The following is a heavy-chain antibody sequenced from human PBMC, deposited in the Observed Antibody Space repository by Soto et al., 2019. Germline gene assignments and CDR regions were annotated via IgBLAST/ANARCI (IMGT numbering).Heavy chain of an antibody. J-gene: IGHJ6*02. CDR1: GFTFSNAW. D-gene: IGHD3-22*01. Sequence: PGGSLRLSCAASGFTFSNAWMSWVRQAPGKGLEWVGRIKSKTDGGTTDYAAPVKGRFTISRDDSKNTLYLQMNSLKTEDTAVYYCTTDFPNYDSSGYYYYYYGMDVWGQGTTVTVSS. CDR3: TTDFPNYDSSGYYYYYYGMDV. CDR2: IKSKTDGGTT. V-gene: IGHV3-15*01.